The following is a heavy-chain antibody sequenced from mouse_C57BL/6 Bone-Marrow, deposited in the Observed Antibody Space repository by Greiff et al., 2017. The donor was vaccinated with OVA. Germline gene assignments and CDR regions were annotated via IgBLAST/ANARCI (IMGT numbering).Heavy chain of an antibody. CDR3: ARGGLRQETWFAY. V-gene: IGHV1-85*01. J-gene: IGHJ3*01. CDR1: GYTFTSYD. D-gene: IGHD2-4*01. Sequence: VQLQESGPELVKPGASVKLSCKASGYTFTSYDINWVKQRPGQGLEWIGWIYPRDGSTKYNEKFKGKATLTVDTSSSTAYMELHSLTSEDSAVYFCARGGLRQETWFAYWGQGTLVTVSA. CDR2: IYPRDGST.